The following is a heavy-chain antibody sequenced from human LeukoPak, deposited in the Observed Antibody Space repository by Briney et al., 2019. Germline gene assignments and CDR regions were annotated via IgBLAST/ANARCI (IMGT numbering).Heavy chain of an antibody. D-gene: IGHD6-13*01. CDR1: GFTFSSYA. V-gene: IGHV3-15*01. J-gene: IGHJ4*02. CDR2: IKSKTDGGTT. Sequence: PGGSLRLSCAASGFTFSSYAMSWVRQAPGKGLEWVGRIKSKTDGGTTDYAAPVKGRFTISRDDSKNTLYLQMNSLKTEDTAVYYCTTDTIAAAGLLKGDYFDYWGQGTLVTVSS. CDR3: TTDTIAAAGLLKGDYFDY.